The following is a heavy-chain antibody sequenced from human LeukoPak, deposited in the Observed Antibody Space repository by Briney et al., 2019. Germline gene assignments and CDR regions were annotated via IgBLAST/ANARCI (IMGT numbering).Heavy chain of an antibody. D-gene: IGHD3-3*01. CDR2: IIPIFGTA. J-gene: IGHJ4*02. V-gene: IGHV1-69*05. CDR1: GGTFSSYA. CDR3: ARSQGGYDFWSGYHHRPYYFDY. Sequence: SVKVSCKASGGTFSSYAISWVRQAPGQGLEWMGRIIPIFGTANYAQKFQGRVTITTDESTSTAYMELSSLRSEDTAVYYCARSQGGYDFWSGYHHRPYYFDYWGQGTLVTVSS.